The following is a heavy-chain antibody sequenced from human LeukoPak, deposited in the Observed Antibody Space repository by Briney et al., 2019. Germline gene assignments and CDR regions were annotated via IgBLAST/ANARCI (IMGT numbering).Heavy chain of an antibody. CDR1: GFTFSSYS. Sequence: GGSLRLSCAASGFTFSSYSMNWVRQAPGKGLEWVSSISSSSSYIYYADSVKGRFTISRDNAKNSLYLQMNSLRAEDTAVYYCARDRPGILYHHYYGMDVWGQGTTVTVSS. CDR3: ARDRPGILYHHYYGMDV. D-gene: IGHD2-8*01. CDR2: ISSSSSYI. V-gene: IGHV3-21*01. J-gene: IGHJ6*02.